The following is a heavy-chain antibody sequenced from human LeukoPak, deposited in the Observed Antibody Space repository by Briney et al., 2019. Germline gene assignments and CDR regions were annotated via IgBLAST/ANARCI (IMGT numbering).Heavy chain of an antibody. J-gene: IGHJ5*02. CDR2: INHSGST. V-gene: IGHV4-34*01. CDR1: GGSFSGYY. D-gene: IGHD3-10*01. CDR3: ARERITKYYYGSGSYGWFDP. Sequence: SETLSLTCAVFGGSFSGYYWSWIRQPPGKGLEWIGEINHSGSTNYNPSLKSRVTISVDTSKSQFSLKLSSVTAADTSVYYCARERITKYYYGSGSYGWFDPWGQGTLVTVSS.